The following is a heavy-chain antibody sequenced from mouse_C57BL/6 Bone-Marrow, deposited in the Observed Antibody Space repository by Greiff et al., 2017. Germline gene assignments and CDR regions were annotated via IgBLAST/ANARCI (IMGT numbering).Heavy chain of an antibody. V-gene: IGHV5-4*03. CDR2: ISAGGSYT. J-gene: IGHJ3*01. Sequence: EVKLVESGGGLVKPGGSLKLSCAASGFTFSSYAMSWVRQTPEKRLEWVATISAGGSYTYYPDNVKGRFTISRDNAKNNLYLQMSHLKSEDTAMYDCARGRAIVTPWFAYWDQGTLVTVSA. CDR1: GFTFSSYA. D-gene: IGHD2-5*01. CDR3: ARGRAIVTPWFAY.